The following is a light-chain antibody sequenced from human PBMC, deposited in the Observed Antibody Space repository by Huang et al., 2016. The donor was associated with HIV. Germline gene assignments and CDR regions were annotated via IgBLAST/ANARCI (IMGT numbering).Light chain of an antibody. CDR2: DGS. V-gene: IGKV3-11*01. J-gene: IGKJ4*01. Sequence: EVVLTQSPPTLSLFPGETATLACRASQSIGTYLAWYQQRPGQGPRLLIDDGSNRAAGVPERFSGAGSGTTFTVTISGLESEDFGIYYCQQRRSWPLTFGGGTKVEV. CDR1: QSIGTY. CDR3: QQRRSWPLT.